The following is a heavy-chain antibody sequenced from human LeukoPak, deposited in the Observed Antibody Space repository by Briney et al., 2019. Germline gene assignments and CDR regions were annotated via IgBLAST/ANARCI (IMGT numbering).Heavy chain of an antibody. CDR2: ISYDGSNK. Sequence: SGRSLRLSCAASGFTFSSYAMHWVRLAPGKGLEWVAVISYDGSNKYYADSVKGRFTISRDNSKNTLYLQMNSLRAEDTAVYYCEGVRGVRGFYFDYWGQGTLVTVSS. CDR1: GFTFSSYA. V-gene: IGHV3-30*04. D-gene: IGHD3-10*01. CDR3: EGVRGVRGFYFDY. J-gene: IGHJ4*02.